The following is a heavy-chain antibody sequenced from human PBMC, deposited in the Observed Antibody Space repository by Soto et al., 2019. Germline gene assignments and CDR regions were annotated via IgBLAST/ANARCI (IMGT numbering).Heavy chain of an antibody. CDR2: IWYDGSNK. D-gene: IGHD3-10*01. V-gene: IGHV3-33*01. J-gene: IGHJ4*01. CDR1: GFTFSSYG. Sequence: QVQLVESGGGVVQPGRSLRLSCAASGFTFSSYGMHWVRQAPGKGLEWVAVIWYDGSNKYYADSVKGRFTISRDNSKNTLYLQMNSLRAEDTAVYYCARDEYVSGSLDYWGHGTLVTVSS. CDR3: ARDEYVSGSLDY.